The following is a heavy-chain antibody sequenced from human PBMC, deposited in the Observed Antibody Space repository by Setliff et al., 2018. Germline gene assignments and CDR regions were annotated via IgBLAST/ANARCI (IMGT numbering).Heavy chain of an antibody. V-gene: IGHV4-4*07. Sequence: KPSETLSLTCTVSGGSINNYYWSWIRQPAGKGLEWIGHIYIGGSANYNPSLKSRVTMSIDTSKNQFSLKLNSVTAADMAVYYCAREQWLDPPGYYYMDVWAKGTTVTVSS. J-gene: IGHJ6*03. CDR3: AREQWLDPPGYYYMDV. CDR2: IYIGGSA. D-gene: IGHD6-19*01. CDR1: GGSINNYY.